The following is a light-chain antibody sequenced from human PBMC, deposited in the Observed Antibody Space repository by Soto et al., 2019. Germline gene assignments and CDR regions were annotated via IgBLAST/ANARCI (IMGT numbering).Light chain of an antibody. CDR1: QSIDRW. V-gene: IGKV1-5*01. CDR3: QQYNSYPLT. Sequence: DIQMTQSPSTLSASVGDRVTITCRASQSIDRWLAWYQQRPGRAPKLLIYDVANLETGVPSRFSGSGSETEFTLTISRLQPDDFAIYYCQQYNSYPLTFGGGTKVEIK. J-gene: IGKJ4*01. CDR2: DVA.